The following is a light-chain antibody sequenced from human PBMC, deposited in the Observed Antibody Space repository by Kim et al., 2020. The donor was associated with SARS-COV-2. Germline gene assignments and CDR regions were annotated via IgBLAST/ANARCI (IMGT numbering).Light chain of an antibody. CDR3: QRYGNSPPT. CDR2: AAS. V-gene: IGKV3-20*01. Sequence: SPGERATLSCRASQSVSSSYLAWYQQKPGQAPRLLMYAASSRATGIPDRFSGSGSGTDFTLTISRLEPEDFAMYYCQRYGNSPPTFGGGTKVDIK. J-gene: IGKJ4*01. CDR1: QSVSSSY.